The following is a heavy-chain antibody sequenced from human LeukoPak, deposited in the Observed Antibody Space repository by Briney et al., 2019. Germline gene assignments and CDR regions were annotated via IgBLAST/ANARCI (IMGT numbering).Heavy chain of an antibody. D-gene: IGHD6-13*01. V-gene: IGHV5-51*01. CDR1: GYSFTNYW. Sequence: GESLKISCQGFGYSFTNYWIGWVRQMPGKGMEWKGVIYPGDSRIRYNPSFQGQVTISVDKSISTAYLQWVSLKASDTAMYYCACRDLTSTWSLPWGQETLVTVSS. CDR2: IYPGDSRI. J-gene: IGHJ5*02. CDR3: ACRDLTSTWSLP.